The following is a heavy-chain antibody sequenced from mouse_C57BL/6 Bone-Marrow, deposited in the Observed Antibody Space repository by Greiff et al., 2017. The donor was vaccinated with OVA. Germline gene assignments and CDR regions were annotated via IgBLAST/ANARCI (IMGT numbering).Heavy chain of an antibody. CDR3: TGDGYSYAMDY. CDR1: GYTFTSYW. V-gene: IGHV1-5*01. D-gene: IGHD2-3*01. Sequence: VQLQQPGAELVKPGASVKMSCKTSGYTFTSYWMHWVKQRPGQGLEWIGAIYPGNSDTSYNQKFKGKAKLTAVTSASTAYMELSSLTNEDSAVYYCTGDGYSYAMDYWGQGTLVTVSS. J-gene: IGHJ4*01. CDR2: IYPGNSDT.